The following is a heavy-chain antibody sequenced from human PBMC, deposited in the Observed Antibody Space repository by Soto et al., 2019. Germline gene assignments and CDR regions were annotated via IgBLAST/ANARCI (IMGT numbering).Heavy chain of an antibody. J-gene: IGHJ6*02. Sequence: GASVKVSCKASGGTFSSYAISWVRQAPGQGLEWMGGIIPIFGTANYAQKFQGRVTMTTDTSTSTAYMELRSLRSDDTAVYYCARDRGHYDFWSGYRPIYYYYYGMDVWGQGTTVTVSS. D-gene: IGHD3-3*01. CDR3: ARDRGHYDFWSGYRPIYYYYYGMDV. CDR1: GGTFSSYA. V-gene: IGHV1-69*05. CDR2: IIPIFGTA.